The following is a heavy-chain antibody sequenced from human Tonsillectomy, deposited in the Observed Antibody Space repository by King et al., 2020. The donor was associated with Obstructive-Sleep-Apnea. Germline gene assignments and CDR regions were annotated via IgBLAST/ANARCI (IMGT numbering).Heavy chain of an antibody. Sequence: QLQESGPGLVKPSETLSLTCTVSGGSISSYFWSWIRQPPGKTLEWIGYVYYTGSTSYNPSLKSRVTTSVDTSKNQFSLKLSSVTVADTAVYYCARALTNSGWYGPEWGQGILVTVSS. V-gene: IGHV4-59*01. J-gene: IGHJ4*02. CDR3: ARALTNSGWYGPE. CDR1: GGSISSYF. D-gene: IGHD6-19*01. CDR2: VYYTGST.